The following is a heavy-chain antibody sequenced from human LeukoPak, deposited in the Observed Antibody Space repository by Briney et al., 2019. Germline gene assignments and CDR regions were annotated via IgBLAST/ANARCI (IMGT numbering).Heavy chain of an antibody. Sequence: SETLSLTCTVSGGSISSCSYYWGWIRQPPGKGLEWIGSIYYSGSTHYNPSLKSRVTISVDTSKNQFSLKLSSVTAADTAVYYCARRPLSDAFDIWGQGTMVTVSS. CDR2: IYYSGST. V-gene: IGHV4-39*01. CDR3: ARRPLSDAFDI. CDR1: GGSISSCSYY. J-gene: IGHJ3*02.